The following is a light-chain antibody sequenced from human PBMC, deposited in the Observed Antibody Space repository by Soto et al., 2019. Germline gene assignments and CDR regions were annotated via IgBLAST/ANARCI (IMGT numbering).Light chain of an antibody. Sequence: QSALTQPASVSGSSGQSITISCTGTSSDVGSYNFVSWYQQHPGKAPKLMIFEAGKRPSGISNRFSGSKSGNTASLTISGLQAEDEADYYCCSYAGSRTWVFGGGTKLTVL. CDR2: EAG. V-gene: IGLV2-23*01. CDR3: CSYAGSRTWV. CDR1: SSDVGSYNF. J-gene: IGLJ3*02.